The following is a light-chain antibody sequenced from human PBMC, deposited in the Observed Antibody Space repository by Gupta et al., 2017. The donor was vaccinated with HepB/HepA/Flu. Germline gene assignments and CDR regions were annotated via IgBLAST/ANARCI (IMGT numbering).Light chain of an antibody. CDR3: QVWDGDSDHYV. Sequence: SYVLTQPPSVSVAPGKTATITCGENNIGSKSVHWYQQKPGQAPVLVVYDDRDRPLGIPERFSGSNSGNTATLTISRVEAGDEADYYCQVWDGDSDHYVFGNGTKVT. J-gene: IGLJ1*01. CDR1: NIGSKS. CDR2: DDR. V-gene: IGLV3-21*03.